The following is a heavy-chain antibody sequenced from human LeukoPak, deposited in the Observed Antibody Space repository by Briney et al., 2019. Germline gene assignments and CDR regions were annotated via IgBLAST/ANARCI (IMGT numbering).Heavy chain of an antibody. CDR2: LSCSGITT. CDR3: ATGIYSSGWSYFDY. V-gene: IGHV3-23*01. CDR1: GFTFSNSA. Sequence: GGSLRLSCAASGFTFSNSAMSWVRPAPGKGLEGVATLSCSGITTYYADSVKGRFTISRDNSKNTLYLQMNSLRAEDTAVYYCATGIYSSGWSYFDYWGHGTLVTVSS. J-gene: IGHJ4*01. D-gene: IGHD6-19*01.